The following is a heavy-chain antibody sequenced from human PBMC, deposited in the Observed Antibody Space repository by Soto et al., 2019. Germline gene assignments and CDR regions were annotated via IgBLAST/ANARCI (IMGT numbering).Heavy chain of an antibody. Sequence: QVQLVESGGGVVQPGRSLRLSCAASGFTFSSYAMHWVRQAPGKGLEWVAVISYDGSNKYYADSVKGRFTLSRDNSKNTLYLQRSSRRAEDTAVYYCARDGGGSSSALDYWGQGTLVTVSS. CDR2: ISYDGSNK. CDR1: GFTFSSYA. CDR3: ARDGGGSSSALDY. J-gene: IGHJ4*02. D-gene: IGHD2-15*01. V-gene: IGHV3-30-3*01.